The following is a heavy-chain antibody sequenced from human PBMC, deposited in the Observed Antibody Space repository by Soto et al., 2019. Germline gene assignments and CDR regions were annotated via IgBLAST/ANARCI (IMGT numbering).Heavy chain of an antibody. J-gene: IGHJ5*02. Sequence: GGSLRLSCAASGFTLNSFFMHWVRQAPGKGLMWVSRISNDGSSTTYADSVKGRFTISRDNARNTLYLQLNSLRADDTAVYFCVRDQDSRGYSVFNLWGQGAQVTVLL. V-gene: IGHV3-74*01. D-gene: IGHD3-22*01. CDR2: ISNDGSST. CDR3: VRDQDSRGYSVFNL. CDR1: GFTLNSFF.